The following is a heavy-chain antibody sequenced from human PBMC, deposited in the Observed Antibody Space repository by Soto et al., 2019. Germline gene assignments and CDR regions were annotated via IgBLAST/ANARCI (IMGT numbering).Heavy chain of an antibody. CDR1: GFTFDSHG. CDR3: AKDLLPTTVPTCGS. Sequence: QVQLVESGGGAVQPGRSLRLSCAASGFTFDSHGMHWVRQAPGKGLEWVAVISSDGNNKYYADSVKGRFTISRDNFNNILYLQMSSLRAEDTAVYYCAKDLLPTTVPTCGSWGQGTLVTVSS. D-gene: IGHD4-17*01. J-gene: IGHJ5*02. CDR2: ISSDGNNK. V-gene: IGHV3-30*18.